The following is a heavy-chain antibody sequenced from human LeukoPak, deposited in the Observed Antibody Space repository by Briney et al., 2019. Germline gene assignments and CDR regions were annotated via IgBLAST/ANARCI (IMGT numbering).Heavy chain of an antibody. Sequence: GASVKVSCKASGYTFTSYGISWVRQAPGQGLEWMGWISAYNGNTNYAQKFQGRVTMTRDTSISTAYMELSRLRSDDTAVYYCAREGSSGYFVGNWFDPWGQGTLVTVSS. CDR3: AREGSSGYFVGNWFDP. V-gene: IGHV1-18*01. CDR2: ISAYNGNT. D-gene: IGHD3-22*01. CDR1: GYTFTSYG. J-gene: IGHJ5*02.